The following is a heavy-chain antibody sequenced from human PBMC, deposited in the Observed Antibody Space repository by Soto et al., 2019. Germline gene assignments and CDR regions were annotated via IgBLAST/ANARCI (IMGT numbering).Heavy chain of an antibody. CDR3: AGTTSHHWLYMDV. CDR1: GDSVSGNSAA. CDR2: TYYRSRWYN. V-gene: IGHV6-1*01. J-gene: IGHJ6*03. D-gene: IGHD1-1*01. Sequence: SQTLPLTCVISGDSVSGNSAAWNWIRLSPSRGLEWLARTYYRSRWYNDYAVSVRSRITVNADTSKNQFSLQLTSVTLEDTAIYYCAGTTSHHWLYMDVWGRGTTVTVSS.